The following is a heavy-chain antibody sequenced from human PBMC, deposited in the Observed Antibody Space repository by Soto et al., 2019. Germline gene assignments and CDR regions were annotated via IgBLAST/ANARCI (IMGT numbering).Heavy chain of an antibody. D-gene: IGHD2-2*01. CDR2: ISYDGSNK. CDR3: AKVASLGYCSSTSCYYYYYMDV. J-gene: IGHJ6*03. Sequence: GGSLRLSCAASGFTFSSYGMHWVRQAPGKGLEWVAVISYDGSNKYYADSVKGRFTISRDNSKNTLYLQMNSLRAEDTAVYYCAKVASLGYCSSTSCYYYYYMDVWGKGTTVTVSS. CDR1: GFTFSSYG. V-gene: IGHV3-30*18.